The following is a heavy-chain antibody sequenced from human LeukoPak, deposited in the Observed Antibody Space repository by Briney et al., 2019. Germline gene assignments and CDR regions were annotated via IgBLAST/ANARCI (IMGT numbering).Heavy chain of an antibody. CDR3: ARDAGGGDS. CDR1: GGSISSSSYY. Sequence: PSETLSLTCTVSGGSISSSSYYWGWIRQPPGKGLEWIGSIYYSGSTYYNPSLKSRVTISVDTSKNQFSLKLSSVTAADTAVYYCARDAGGGDSWGQGTLVTVSS. CDR2: IYYSGST. D-gene: IGHD2-21*01. V-gene: IGHV4-39*01. J-gene: IGHJ5*02.